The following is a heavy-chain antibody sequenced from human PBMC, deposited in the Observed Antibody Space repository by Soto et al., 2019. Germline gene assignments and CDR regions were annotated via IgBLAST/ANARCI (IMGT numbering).Heavy chain of an antibody. CDR3: AKDGPYGGNYYYFDY. J-gene: IGHJ4*02. Sequence: EVQLLESGGGLVQPGGSLRLSCAASGFTFSTYAMTRVRQAPGKGLEWVSLIGGSGGSTYYADSVKGRFTISRDNSRNTLYLQMNSLRAEDTAVYYCAKDGPYGGNYYYFDYWGQGTLVTVSS. CDR2: IGGSGGST. CDR1: GFTFSTYA. V-gene: IGHV3-23*01. D-gene: IGHD3-10*01.